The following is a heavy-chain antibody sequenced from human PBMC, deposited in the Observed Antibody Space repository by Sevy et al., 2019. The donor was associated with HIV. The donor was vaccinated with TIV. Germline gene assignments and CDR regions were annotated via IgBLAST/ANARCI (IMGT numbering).Heavy chain of an antibody. D-gene: IGHD3-10*01. V-gene: IGHV3-9*01. CDR2: ISWNSVNI. Sequence: GGYLRLSCAASGFNFEDYAMQWVRQAPGKGLEWVSGISWNSVNISYADSVKGRFTISRDNAKNSLYLQMNSLKTEDTALYHCAKGPGGDWGQGTLVTVSS. J-gene: IGHJ4*02. CDR1: GFNFEDYA. CDR3: AKGPGGD.